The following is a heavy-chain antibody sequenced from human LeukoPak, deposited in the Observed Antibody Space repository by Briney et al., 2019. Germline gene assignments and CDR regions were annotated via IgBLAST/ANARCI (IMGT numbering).Heavy chain of an antibody. CDR2: ISAYNGNT. CDR1: GYTFTSYG. CDR3: ARDRRVSGYSSSWYFRY. J-gene: IGHJ4*02. Sequence: ASVKVSCKASGYTFTSYGISWVRQAPGQGLEWMGWISAYNGNTNYAQKLQGRVTMTTDTSTSTAYMELRSLRSDDTAVYYCARDRRVSGYSSSWYFRYWGQGTLVTVSS. D-gene: IGHD6-13*01. V-gene: IGHV1-18*01.